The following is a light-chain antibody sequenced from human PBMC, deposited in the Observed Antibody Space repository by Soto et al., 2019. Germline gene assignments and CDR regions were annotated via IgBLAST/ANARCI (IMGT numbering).Light chain of an antibody. V-gene: IGKV2-40*01. CDR1: QSLLDSDDGNTY. CDR3: VQRIEFPLT. CDR2: TLS. J-gene: IGKJ5*01. Sequence: DIVMTQPPLSLPVTPGEPASISCRSSQSLLDSDDGNTYLDWYLQKPGQSPLLVIYTLSSRASGVPDRLSGSGSGIDLKLKSSRVEGEYVGVYYCVQRIEFPLTFGQGTRQEIK.